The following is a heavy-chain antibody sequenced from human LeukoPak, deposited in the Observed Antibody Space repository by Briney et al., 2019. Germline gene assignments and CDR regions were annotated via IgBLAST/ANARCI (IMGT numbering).Heavy chain of an antibody. J-gene: IGHJ4*02. CDR2: ISGSGGST. Sequence: GGSLRLSCAASGFTFSSYAMSWVRQAPGKGLEWVSAISGSGGSTYYADSVKGRFTISRDNSKNTLYLQMNSLRAEDTAVYYCAKDSDHIVVVPANDYWGQGTLVTVSS. CDR1: GFTFSSYA. D-gene: IGHD2-2*01. V-gene: IGHV3-23*01. CDR3: AKDSDHIVVVPANDY.